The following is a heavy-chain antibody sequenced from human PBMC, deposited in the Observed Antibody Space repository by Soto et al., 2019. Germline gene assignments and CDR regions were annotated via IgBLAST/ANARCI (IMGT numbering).Heavy chain of an antibody. V-gene: IGHV4-39*01. J-gene: IGHJ4*02. CDR3: AAEISSAGHY. Sequence: PSETLSLTCTVSGGSISSSSYYWGWIRQPPGKGLEWIGSIYFTGATYYSPSLKTRVTLFVDTSKNLFSLRLNSVTAADTAIYYCAAEISSAGHYWGQGTLVTVSS. CDR2: IYFTGAT. CDR1: GGSISSSSYY. D-gene: IGHD6-13*01.